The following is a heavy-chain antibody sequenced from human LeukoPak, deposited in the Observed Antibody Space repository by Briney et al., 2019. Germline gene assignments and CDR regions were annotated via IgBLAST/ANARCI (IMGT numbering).Heavy chain of an antibody. CDR2: INPDGGVT. V-gene: IGHV1-2*02. CDR3: ARGPNHYYYMDF. Sequence: ASVKVSCKASGYTFTGYYMHWVRQAPGQGLEWMGWINPDGGVTKSAQNFQGRVTMTRDKSINTVYMELSGLTSDDTALYHCARGPNHYYYMDFWGTGTTVSVSS. CDR1: GYTFTGYY. J-gene: IGHJ6*03. D-gene: IGHD2-8*01.